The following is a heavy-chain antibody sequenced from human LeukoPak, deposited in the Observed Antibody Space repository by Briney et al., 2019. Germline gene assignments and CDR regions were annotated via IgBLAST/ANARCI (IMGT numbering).Heavy chain of an antibody. D-gene: IGHD5-24*01. V-gene: IGHV3-7*01. CDR2: IKTDGSQT. CDR1: GFTFSNFW. Sequence: GGSLRLSCAVSGFTFSNFWMTWVRQAPGKGPERVANIKTDGSQTYYVDSVRGRFSISRDNAKNSMYLEMNSLRVEDTAVYFCARDRGWQQFDYWGQGTLVTVSS. CDR3: ARDRGWQQFDY. J-gene: IGHJ4*02.